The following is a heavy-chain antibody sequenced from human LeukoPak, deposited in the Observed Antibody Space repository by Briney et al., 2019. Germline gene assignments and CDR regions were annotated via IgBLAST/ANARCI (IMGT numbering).Heavy chain of an antibody. D-gene: IGHD2-21*01. J-gene: IGHJ3*02. Sequence: GGSLRLSCAASGFTFRKYWLHWVRHAPGKGLVWVSRINPDDGSTSYADSVKGRFTISRDNAKSTLYLQMNSLRAEDTAVYYCLTIVETDLDAFDIWGQGTKVTVSS. CDR2: INPDDGST. CDR1: GFTFRKYW. V-gene: IGHV3-74*01. CDR3: LTIVETDLDAFDI.